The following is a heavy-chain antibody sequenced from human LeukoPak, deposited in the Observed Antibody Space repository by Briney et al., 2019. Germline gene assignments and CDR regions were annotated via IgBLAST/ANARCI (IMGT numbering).Heavy chain of an antibody. D-gene: IGHD3-3*01. J-gene: IGHJ4*02. CDR2: VSGSGGST. CDR3: AKEEWLLAVYFDY. CDR1: GFTFSNYA. Sequence: GGSLRLSCAASGFTFSNYAMSWVRQAPGKGLEWVSTVSGSGGSTYYADSVKGQFTISRDNSKDTLYLQMNSLRAEDTAVYYCAKEEWLLAVYFDYWGQGTLVTVSS. V-gene: IGHV3-23*01.